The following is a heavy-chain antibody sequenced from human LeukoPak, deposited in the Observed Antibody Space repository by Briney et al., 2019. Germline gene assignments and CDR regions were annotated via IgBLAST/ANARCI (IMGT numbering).Heavy chain of an antibody. CDR3: ARDPGYAIYCFDY. V-gene: IGHV3-23*01. CDR2: ISGNGDST. D-gene: IGHD3-9*01. CDR1: GFTSNTYA. Sequence: PGGSLRLSCAASGFTSNTYAMSWVRQAPGKGLERVSTISGNGDSTFYADSVTGRFSISRDNSKNTLYLQMNTLRAEDTAIHYCARDPGYAIYCFDYWGQGTLVTVSS. J-gene: IGHJ4*02.